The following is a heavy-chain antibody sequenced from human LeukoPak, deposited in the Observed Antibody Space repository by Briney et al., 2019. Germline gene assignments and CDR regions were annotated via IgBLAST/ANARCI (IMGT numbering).Heavy chain of an antibody. J-gene: IGHJ6*02. V-gene: IGHV3-30-3*01. D-gene: IGHD2/OR15-2a*01. CDR2: ISYDGSNK. CDR3: ARDSNIVPSVGPYYYYGMDV. CDR1: GFIFSSYA. Sequence: GRSLRLSCAASGFIFSSYAMHWVRQAPGKGLEWVAVISYDGSNKYYADSVKGRFTISRDNSKNTLYLQMNSLRAEDTAVYYCARDSNIVPSVGPYYYYGMDVWGQGTTVTVSS.